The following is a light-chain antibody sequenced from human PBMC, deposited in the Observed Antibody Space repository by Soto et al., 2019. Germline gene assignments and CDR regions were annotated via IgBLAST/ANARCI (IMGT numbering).Light chain of an antibody. CDR1: SGHSSYI. CDR3: ETWDSNSWV. CDR2: LETSGSY. Sequence: QSVLAQSSSASASLGSSVKLTCTLSSGHSSYIIAWHQQQPGKAPRYLMNLETSGSYNKGSGVPDRFSGSSSGADRYLTISHLQFEDEADYYCETWDSNSWVFGGGTKLTVL. V-gene: IGLV4-60*02. J-gene: IGLJ3*02.